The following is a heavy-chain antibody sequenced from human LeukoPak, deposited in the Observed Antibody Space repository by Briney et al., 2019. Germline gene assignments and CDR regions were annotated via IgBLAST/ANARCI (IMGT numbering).Heavy chain of an antibody. CDR3: ARNCGGDCYYLDY. J-gene: IGHJ4*02. Sequence: ASVKVSCKASGYTFTGYYMHWVRQAPGQGLEWMGWINPNSGGTNYAQKFQGRVTMTRDTSISTAYMELSRLRSDDTAVYYCARNCGGDCYYLDYGGKGTLVTVSS. CDR1: GYTFTGYY. CDR2: INPNSGGT. V-gene: IGHV1-2*02. D-gene: IGHD2-21*01.